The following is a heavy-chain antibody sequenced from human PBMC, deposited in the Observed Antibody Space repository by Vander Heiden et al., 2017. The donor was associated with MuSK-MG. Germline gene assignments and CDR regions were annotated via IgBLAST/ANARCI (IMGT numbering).Heavy chain of an antibody. D-gene: IGHD1-1*01. CDR1: GYTFTSYG. J-gene: IGHJ3*02. CDR2: MNPNSGNT. V-gene: IGHV1-8*01. Sequence: QVQLVQSGAEVKKPGASLKVSCKASGYTFTSYGINWVRQATGQGLEWMGWMNPNSGNTGYAQKFQGRVTMTRNTSITTAYMELSSLRSEDTAVYYCARPLGTTNAFDIWGQGTMVTVSS. CDR3: ARPLGTTNAFDI.